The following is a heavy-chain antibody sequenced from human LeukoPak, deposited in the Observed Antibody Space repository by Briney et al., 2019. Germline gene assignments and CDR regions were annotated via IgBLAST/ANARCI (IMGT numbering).Heavy chain of an antibody. CDR2: ISSRSSYI. CDR3: AVDPRERRDY. D-gene: IGHD6-25*01. V-gene: IGHV3-21*01. CDR1: GFTFSSYS. Sequence: PGGSLRLSCAASGFTFSSYSMNCVRQAPGKGLEWVSSISSRSSYIYQADSTKGRFTISRDNAKNSLYLQMNNLRAEDTAIYYCAVDPRERRDYWGQGTLVTGSS. J-gene: IGHJ4*02.